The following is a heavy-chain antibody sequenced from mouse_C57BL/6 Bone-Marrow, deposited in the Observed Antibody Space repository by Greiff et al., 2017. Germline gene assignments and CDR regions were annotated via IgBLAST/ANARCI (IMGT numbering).Heavy chain of an antibody. J-gene: IGHJ1*03. CDR2: IRLKSDNYAT. V-gene: IGHV6-3*01. Sequence: EVQLQQSGGGLVQPGGSMKLSCVASGFTFSNYWMNWVRQSPEKGLEWVAQIRLKSDNYATHYAESVKGRFTISRDDSKSSVYLQMNNLRAEDTGIYYCTRGLPWYFDVWGTGTTVTVSS. CDR1: GFTFSNYW. CDR3: TRGLPWYFDV. D-gene: IGHD2-4*01.